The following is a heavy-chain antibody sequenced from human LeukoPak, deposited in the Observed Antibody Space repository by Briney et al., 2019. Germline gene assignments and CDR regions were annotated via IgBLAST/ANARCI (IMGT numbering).Heavy chain of an antibody. Sequence: KSSETLSLTCAVYGGSFSGYYWSWIRQPPGKGLEWIGEINHSGSTNYNPSLKSRVTISVDTSKNQFSLKLSSVTAADTAVYYCARGRGKQQLVPRHYYGMDVWGQGTTVTVSS. J-gene: IGHJ6*02. CDR1: GGSFSGYY. V-gene: IGHV4-34*01. CDR2: INHSGST. D-gene: IGHD6-13*01. CDR3: ARGRGKQQLVPRHYYGMDV.